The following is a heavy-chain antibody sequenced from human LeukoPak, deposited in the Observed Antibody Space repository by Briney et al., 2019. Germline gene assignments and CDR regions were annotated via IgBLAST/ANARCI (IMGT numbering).Heavy chain of an antibody. D-gene: IGHD3-10*01. CDR2: IYPGDSDT. CDR3: ARPRSYYYGSGSYYSSDAFDI. Sequence: GESLKISCKGSGYSFTSYWIGWVRQMPGKGLEWMGIIYPGDSDTRYSPSFQGQVTISADKSISTAYLQWSSLKASDTAMYYCARPRSYYYGSGSYYSSDAFDIWGQGTMVTVSS. V-gene: IGHV5-51*01. J-gene: IGHJ3*02. CDR1: GYSFTSYW.